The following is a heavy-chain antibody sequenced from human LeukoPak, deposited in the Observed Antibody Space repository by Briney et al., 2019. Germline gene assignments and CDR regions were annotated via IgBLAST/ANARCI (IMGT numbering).Heavy chain of an antibody. CDR3: AGEGITGTTGYYYYMDV. CDR1: GFTVSSNY. CDR2: IYSGGST. D-gene: IGHD1-7*01. Sequence: GGSLRLSCAASGFTVSSNYMSWVRQAPGKGLEWVSVIYSGGSTYYADSVKGRFTISRDNSMNTLYLQMNSLRAEDTAVYYSAGEGITGTTGYYYYMDVWGKGTTVTVSS. V-gene: IGHV3-53*01. J-gene: IGHJ6*03.